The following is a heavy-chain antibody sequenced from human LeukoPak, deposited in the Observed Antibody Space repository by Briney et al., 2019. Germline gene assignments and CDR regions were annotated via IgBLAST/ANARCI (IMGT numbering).Heavy chain of an antibody. CDR1: GHSISSGYY. J-gene: IGHJ5*02. CDR2: IYYSGST. Sequence: PSETLSLTCSVSGHSISSGYYWGWIRQPPGKGLEWIGYIYYSGSTNYNPSLKSRVTISVDTSKNQFSLKLSSVTAADTAVYYCARNIYGSRFDPWGQGTLVTVSS. D-gene: IGHD3-10*01. CDR3: ARNIYGSRFDP. V-gene: IGHV4-61*01.